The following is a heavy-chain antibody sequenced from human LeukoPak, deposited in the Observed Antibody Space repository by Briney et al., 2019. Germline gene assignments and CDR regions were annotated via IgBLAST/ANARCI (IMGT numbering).Heavy chain of an antibody. Sequence: SETLSLTCTVSGYSISGGYYWGWIRQPPGKGLEWIGSIYHSGSTYNNPSLKSRLTMSVDTSKNQFSLRLSSVTAADTAVYYCARAYYSYMDVWGKGTTVTVSS. CDR3: ARAYYSYMDV. V-gene: IGHV4-38-2*02. CDR1: GYSISGGYY. J-gene: IGHJ6*03. CDR2: IYHSGST.